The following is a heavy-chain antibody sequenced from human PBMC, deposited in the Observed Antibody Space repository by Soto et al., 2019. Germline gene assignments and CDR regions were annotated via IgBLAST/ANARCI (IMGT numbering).Heavy chain of an antibody. Sequence: SETLSLTCTVSGGSISSYYWSWIRQPPGKGLEWIAYIYYRGSTNYNPSLKSRVTISVDTSKNQFSLKLSSVTAADTAVYYCARPGNYGSGSYLYYLDYWGQGTLVTVSS. CDR1: GGSISSYY. V-gene: IGHV4-59*08. J-gene: IGHJ4*02. CDR3: ARPGNYGSGSYLYYLDY. D-gene: IGHD3-10*01. CDR2: IYYRGST.